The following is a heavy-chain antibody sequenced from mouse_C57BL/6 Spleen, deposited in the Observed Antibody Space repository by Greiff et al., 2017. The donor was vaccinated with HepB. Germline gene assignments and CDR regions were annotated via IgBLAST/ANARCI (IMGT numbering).Heavy chain of an antibody. Sequence: EVQLVESGGGLVQPGGSLSLSCAASGFTFTDYYMSWVRQPPGKALEWLGFIRNKANGYTTEYSASVKGRFTISRDNSQSILYLQMNALRAEDSATYYCARGPGSYAMDYWGQGTSVTVSS. CDR1: GFTFTDYY. J-gene: IGHJ4*01. CDR3: ARGPGSYAMDY. CDR2: IRNKANGYTT. V-gene: IGHV7-3*01.